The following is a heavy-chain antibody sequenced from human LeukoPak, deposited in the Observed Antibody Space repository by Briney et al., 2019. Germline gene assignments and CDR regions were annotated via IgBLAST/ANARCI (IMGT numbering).Heavy chain of an antibody. CDR2: ISHDGNDK. CDR3: AKVGIGYYYPFDY. V-gene: IGHV3-30*18. CDR1: GFSFSSNV. J-gene: IGHJ4*02. Sequence: PGRSLRLSCAASGFSFSSNVMHWVRQAPAKGLEWVAQISHDGNDKYYADSVKGRFTISRDNSKNTLFLQLDSLRAEDTAVYFCAKVGIGYYYPFDYWGQGTLVTVSS. D-gene: IGHD3-22*01.